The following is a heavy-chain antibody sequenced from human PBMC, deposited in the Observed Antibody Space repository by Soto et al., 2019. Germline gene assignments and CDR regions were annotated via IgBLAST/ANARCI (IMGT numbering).Heavy chain of an antibody. J-gene: IGHJ4*02. CDR2: IYYSGST. CDR3: ARGFPTVVTVAY. Sequence: PSETLSLTCTVSGGSISSSSYYWGWIRQPPGKGLEWIGSIYYSGSTYYNPSLKSRVTISVDTSKNQFSLKLSSVTAADTAVYTCARGFPTVVTVAYWGKGTLVTVSS. D-gene: IGHD4-17*01. CDR1: GGSISSSSYY. V-gene: IGHV4-39*01.